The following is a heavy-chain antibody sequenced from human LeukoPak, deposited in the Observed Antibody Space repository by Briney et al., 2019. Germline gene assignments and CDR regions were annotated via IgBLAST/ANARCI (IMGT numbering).Heavy chain of an antibody. CDR3: AKTTGDRNWYFGL. Sequence: GGSLRLSCAASGFTFSSYGMHWVRQAPGKGLEWVAVISYDGSNKYYADSVKGRFTISRDNSKNTLYLQMNSLRAEDTAVYYCAKTTGDRNWYFGLWGRGTLVTVSS. CDR2: ISYDGSNK. CDR1: GFTFSSYG. V-gene: IGHV3-30*18. J-gene: IGHJ2*01. D-gene: IGHD7-27*01.